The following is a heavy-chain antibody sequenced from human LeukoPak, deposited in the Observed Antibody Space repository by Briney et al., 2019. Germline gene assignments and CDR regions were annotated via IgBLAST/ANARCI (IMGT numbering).Heavy chain of an antibody. D-gene: IGHD3-22*01. CDR2: IYYSGST. V-gene: IGHV4-61*01. CDR1: GGSVSSGSYY. Sequence: SETLSLTCTVSGGSVSSGSYYWSWIRQPPGKGLEWIGYIYYSGSTNHNPSLKSRVTISVDTSKNQFSLKLSSVTAADTAVYYCARDYYDSSGYYPDYWGQGTLVTVSS. J-gene: IGHJ4*02. CDR3: ARDYYDSSGYYPDY.